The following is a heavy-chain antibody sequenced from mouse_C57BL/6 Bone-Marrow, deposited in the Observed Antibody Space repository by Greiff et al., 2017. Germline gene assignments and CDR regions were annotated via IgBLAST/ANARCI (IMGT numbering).Heavy chain of an antibody. J-gene: IGHJ4*01. D-gene: IGHD2-5*01. CDR2: IRSKSNNYAT. V-gene: IGHV10-1*01. CDR3: VRRHYSNPYAMDY. Sequence: EVKLVESGGGLVQPKGSLKLSCAASGFSFNTYAMNWVRQAPGKGLEWVARIRSKSNNYATYYADSVKDRFTISRDDSESMLYLQMNNLKTEDTAMYYCVRRHYSNPYAMDYWGQGTSVTVSS. CDR1: GFSFNTYA.